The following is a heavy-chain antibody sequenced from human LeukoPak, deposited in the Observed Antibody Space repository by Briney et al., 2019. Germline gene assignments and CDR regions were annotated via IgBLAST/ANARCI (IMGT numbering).Heavy chain of an antibody. CDR3: ARARLPGSGGSCSDY. D-gene: IGHD2-15*01. V-gene: IGHV1-46*01. CDR1: GYTFTSYC. Sequence: ASVKVSCKASGYTFTSYCMHWVRQAPGQGLEWMGIINPSGGSTSYAQKFQGRVTMTRDTSTSTVYMELSSLRSEDTAVYYCARARLPGSGGSCSDYWGQGTLVTVSS. CDR2: INPSGGST. J-gene: IGHJ4*02.